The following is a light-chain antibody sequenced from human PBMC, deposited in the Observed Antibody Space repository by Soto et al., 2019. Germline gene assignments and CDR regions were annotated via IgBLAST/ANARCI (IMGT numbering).Light chain of an antibody. CDR3: CSYAGSNLHYV. V-gene: IGLV2-11*01. CDR1: GSDVGGYNY. Sequence: QSALTRPRSVSGSPGQSVTISCFGTGSDVGGYNYVSWYQQHPGKAPQLMIYDVTKRPSGVPDRFSGSKSGNTASLTISGLQAEDEADYYCCSYAGSNLHYVFGLGTKVTVL. J-gene: IGLJ1*01. CDR2: DVT.